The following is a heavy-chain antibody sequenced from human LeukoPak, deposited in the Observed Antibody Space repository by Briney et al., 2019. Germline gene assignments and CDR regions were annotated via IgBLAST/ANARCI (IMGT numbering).Heavy chain of an antibody. CDR3: AKLHRGSYYYDSSGYSGDAFDI. D-gene: IGHD3-22*01. J-gene: IGHJ3*02. CDR2: ISDSGGST. V-gene: IGHV3-23*01. Sequence: GGSLRLSCAASGFTFSSYAMSWVRQAPGKGLEWVSAISDSGGSTYYADSVKGRFTISRDNSKNTLYLQMNSLRAEDAAVYYCAKLHRGSYYYDSSGYSGDAFDIWGQGTMVTVSS. CDR1: GFTFSSYA.